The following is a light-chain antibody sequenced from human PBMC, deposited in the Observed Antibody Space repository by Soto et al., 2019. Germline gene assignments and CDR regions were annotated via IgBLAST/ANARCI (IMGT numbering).Light chain of an antibody. CDR1: SSDVGGYHY. V-gene: IGLV2-11*01. Sequence: QSALTQPRSVSGSPGQSVTLSCTGTSSDVGGYHYVSWYQHHPGKAPKIIIYDVNKRPSGVPDRFSGSKSGNTASLTVSGLQAEDEADYYCSSYAGSSNVFGTGTKVTVL. J-gene: IGLJ1*01. CDR2: DVN. CDR3: SSYAGSSNV.